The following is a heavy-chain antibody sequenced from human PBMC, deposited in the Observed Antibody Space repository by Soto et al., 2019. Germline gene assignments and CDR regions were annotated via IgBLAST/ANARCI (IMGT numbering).Heavy chain of an antibody. V-gene: IGHV1-18*01. J-gene: IGHJ6*02. CDR3: ARDTGAIVVVPAAIRPYYGMDV. D-gene: IGHD2-2*01. CDR1: GYTFTSYG. Sequence: ASVKVSCKASGYTFTSYGISWVRQAPGQGLEWMGWISAYNGNTNYAQKLQGRVTMTTDTSTSTAYMELRSLRSDDTAVYYCARDTGAIVVVPAAIRPYYGMDVWGQGTTVTVSS. CDR2: ISAYNGNT.